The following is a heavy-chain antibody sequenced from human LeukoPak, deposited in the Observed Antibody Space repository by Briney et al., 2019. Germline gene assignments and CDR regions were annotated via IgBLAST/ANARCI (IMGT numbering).Heavy chain of an antibody. V-gene: IGHV4-61*02. CDR1: GGSISSGSYY. Sequence: SETLSLTCTVSGGSISSGSYYWSWIRQPAGKGLEWIGRIYTSGSTNYNPSLKRRVTISVDTSKNQFSLKLSSVTAADTAVYYCALSGSGAAAMYRWFDPWGQGTLVTVSS. D-gene: IGHD2-2*01. J-gene: IGHJ5*02. CDR2: IYTSGST. CDR3: ALSGSGAAAMYRWFDP.